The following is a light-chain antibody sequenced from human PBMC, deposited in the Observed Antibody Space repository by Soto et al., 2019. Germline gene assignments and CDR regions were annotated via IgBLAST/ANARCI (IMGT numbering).Light chain of an antibody. J-gene: IGLJ2*01. CDR1: SSNIGSTY. V-gene: IGLV1-47*01. CDR3: AAWDDSLSGYVV. Sequence: QSVLTQPPSASGTPGQRVTISCSGSSSNIGSTYVYWYQQLPGTAPKLLIYKNDQRPSGVPHRFSGSKSGTSASLAISGLRSEDEADYYCAAWDDSLSGYVVFGGGTKLTVL. CDR2: KND.